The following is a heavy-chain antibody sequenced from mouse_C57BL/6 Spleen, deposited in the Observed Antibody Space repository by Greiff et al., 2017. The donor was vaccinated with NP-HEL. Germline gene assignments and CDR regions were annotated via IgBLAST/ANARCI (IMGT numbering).Heavy chain of an antibody. D-gene: IGHD2-3*01. CDR3: AREGYDGYYGCAY. CDR2: INPNNGGT. V-gene: IGHV1-18*01. J-gene: IGHJ3*01. Sequence: EVQLQQSGPELVKPGASVKIPCKASGYTFTDYNMDWVKQSHGKSLEWIGDINPNNGGTIYNQKFKGKATLTVDKSSSTAYMELRSLTSEDTAVYYCAREGYDGYYGCAYWGQGTLVTVSA. CDR1: GYTFTDYN.